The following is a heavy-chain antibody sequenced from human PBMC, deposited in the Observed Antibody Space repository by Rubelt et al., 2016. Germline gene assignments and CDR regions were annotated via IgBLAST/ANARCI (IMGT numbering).Heavy chain of an antibody. CDR3: ARDPTTRFTSTGWFDP. J-gene: IGHJ5*02. D-gene: IGHD5-12*01. V-gene: IGHV1-18*01. CDR2: ISAYNGNT. Sequence: QVQLVQSGAEVKKPGASVKVSCKASGYTFTSYGISWVRQAPGQGLEWMGWISAYNGNTNYAPKLQGRVTMTTDTSTRPAYMERRSLRSDDTAVYYGARDPTTRFTSTGWFDPWGQGTLVTVSS. CDR1: GYTFTSYG.